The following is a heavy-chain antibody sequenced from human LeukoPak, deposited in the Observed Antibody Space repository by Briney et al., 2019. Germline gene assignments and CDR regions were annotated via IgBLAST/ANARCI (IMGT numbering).Heavy chain of an antibody. CDR3: ARTYHDYWSGYYRGQIEFDS. J-gene: IGHJ4*02. V-gene: IGHV4-38-2*02. D-gene: IGHD3-3*01. Sequence: SETLSLTCTVSGYSISSGYYWGWIRQPPGKGLEWIGNIYHSGSTYYNPSLKSRVTISVDTSNNQFSLKMTSVTAADTAVYYCARTYHDYWSGYYRGQIEFDSWGQGTLVTVSS. CDR1: GYSISSGYY. CDR2: IYHSGST.